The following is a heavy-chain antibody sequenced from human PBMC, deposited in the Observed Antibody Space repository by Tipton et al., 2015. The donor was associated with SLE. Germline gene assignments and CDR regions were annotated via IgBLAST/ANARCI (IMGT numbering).Heavy chain of an antibody. V-gene: IGHV3-66*01. Sequence: SLRLSCAASGFTVSSNYMSWVRQAPGKGLEWVSVIYSGGSTYYADSVKGRFTISRDNSKNTLYLQMNSLRAEDTAVYYCARGIVATIDAFDIWGQGTMVTVSS. CDR3: ARGIVATIDAFDI. CDR1: GFTVSSNY. J-gene: IGHJ3*02. CDR2: IYSGGST. D-gene: IGHD5-12*01.